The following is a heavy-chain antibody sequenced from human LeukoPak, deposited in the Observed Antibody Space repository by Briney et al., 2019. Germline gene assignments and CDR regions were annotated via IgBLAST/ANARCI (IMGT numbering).Heavy chain of an antibody. D-gene: IGHD3-22*01. Sequence: GGSLRLSCAASGFTFSDYYMSWIRQAPGKGLEWVSYISSSGSTIYYADSVKGRFTIPRDNAKNSLYLQMNSLRAEDTAVYYCARADYYYDSSSYSDNTYFDYWGQGTLVTVSS. V-gene: IGHV3-11*01. CDR2: ISSSGSTI. CDR1: GFTFSDYY. CDR3: ARADYYYDSSSYSDNTYFDY. J-gene: IGHJ4*02.